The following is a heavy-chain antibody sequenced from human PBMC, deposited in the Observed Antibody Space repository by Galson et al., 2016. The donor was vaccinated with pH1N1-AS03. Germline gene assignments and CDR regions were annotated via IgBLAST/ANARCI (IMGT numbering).Heavy chain of an antibody. CDR1: GGTFNSNA. D-gene: IGHD3-10*01. V-gene: IGHV1-69*13. Sequence: SVKVSCKASGGTFNSNAISWVRQAPGHGLEWMGGIIPMFGTTHYALKFQGRVTITADEFATTAYMELSSLRSEDTAVYYCVAYGSGTQAYFDYWGQGTLVTVSS. J-gene: IGHJ4*02. CDR2: IIPMFGTT. CDR3: VAYGSGTQAYFDY.